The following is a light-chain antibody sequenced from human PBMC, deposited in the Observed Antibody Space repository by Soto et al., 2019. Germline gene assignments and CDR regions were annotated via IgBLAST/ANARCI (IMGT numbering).Light chain of an antibody. J-gene: IGKJ3*01. CDR3: QQYGSSPFT. Sequence: EIVLTQSPGTLSLSPGERATLSCRASQSVSSSYLAWYQQKPGQAPRLLIYDASSRAAGIPDRFSGSGSGTDFTLTISRLGPEDCAVYYCQQYGSSPFTFGPGTKVDI. V-gene: IGKV3-20*01. CDR2: DAS. CDR1: QSVSSSY.